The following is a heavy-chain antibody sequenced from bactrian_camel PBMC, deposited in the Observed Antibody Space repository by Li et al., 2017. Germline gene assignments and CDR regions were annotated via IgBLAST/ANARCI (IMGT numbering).Heavy chain of an antibody. J-gene: IGHJ4*01. Sequence: QLVESGGGLVQPGGSLRLSCSASGSTNTYWWMGWARQTPGKGLEWVSTLKWDGTEQYYADFIKGRFTISRDNGKNTAYLQLNSLKSEDAARYYCVALAWGFNYWGQGTQVTVS. D-gene: IGHD1*01. CDR2: LKWDGTEQ. CDR3: VALAWGFNY. CDR1: GSTNTYWW. V-gene: IGHV3S17*01.